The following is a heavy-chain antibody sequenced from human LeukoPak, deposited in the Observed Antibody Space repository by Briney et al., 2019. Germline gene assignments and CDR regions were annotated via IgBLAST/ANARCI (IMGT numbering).Heavy chain of an antibody. Sequence: SETLSLTCAVYGGSFSGYYWSWFRQPPGRGLEWIGESTHSGSTNYNPSLKSRVTISVDTSNNQFSLKLSSVTAADTAVYYCASTIVVVPAAIADAGPYYYGMDVWGQGTTVTVSS. D-gene: IGHD2-2*01. CDR3: ASTIVVVPAAIADAGPYYYGMDV. J-gene: IGHJ6*02. CDR2: STHSGST. V-gene: IGHV4-34*01. CDR1: GGSFSGYY.